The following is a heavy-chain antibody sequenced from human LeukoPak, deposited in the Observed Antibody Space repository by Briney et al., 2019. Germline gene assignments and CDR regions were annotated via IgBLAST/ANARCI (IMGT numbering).Heavy chain of an antibody. V-gene: IGHV3-7*03. J-gene: IGHJ4*02. CDR1: GFTFSNYW. CDR3: ATEEWYRFDY. CDR2: IKPDGSEK. D-gene: IGHD3-3*01. Sequence: GGSLRLSCAASGFTFSNYWMTWVRQVPGKGLEWVATIKPDGSEKYYVDSVKGRFTISRDNAKNSLYLQMSSLRAEDTAVYYCATEEWYRFDYWGQGTLVTVSS.